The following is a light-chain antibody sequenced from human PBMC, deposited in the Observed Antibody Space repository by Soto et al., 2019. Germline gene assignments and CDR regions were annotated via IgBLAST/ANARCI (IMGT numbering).Light chain of an antibody. J-gene: IGLJ1*01. Sequence: SALTQPASASGSPVQSITISCTGTSSDVGGYNYVAWYQQHPGKAPKLMIYEVSNRPSWVSNRFSGSKSGNTASLTISGLQAEDEADYYCSSYTSSITLYVFGTGTKVTVL. CDR3: SSYTSSITLYV. CDR1: SSDVGGYNY. V-gene: IGLV2-14*01. CDR2: EVS.